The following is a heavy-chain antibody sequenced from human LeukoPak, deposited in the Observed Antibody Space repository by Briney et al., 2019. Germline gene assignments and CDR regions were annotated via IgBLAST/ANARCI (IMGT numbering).Heavy chain of an antibody. CDR1: GYTFTSYG. CDR3: ARDQVTGVYYGSGSYSFDY. V-gene: IGHV1-18*01. Sequence: ASVTVSCKASGYTFTSYGISWVRQAPGQGREWMGWISAHNGNTNYAQKLQGRVTMTTDTSTSTAYMELRSLRSDDTAVYYCARDQVTGVYYGSGSYSFDYWGQGTLVTVSS. J-gene: IGHJ4*02. D-gene: IGHD3-10*01. CDR2: ISAHNGNT.